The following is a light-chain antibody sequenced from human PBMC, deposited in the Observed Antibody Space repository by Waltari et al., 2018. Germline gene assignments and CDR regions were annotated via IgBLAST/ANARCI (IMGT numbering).Light chain of an antibody. J-gene: IGKJ3*01. Sequence: DIQLTQSPSSLSASAGDTVTITCMASQGISTYLNWYQQKPGKAPKRLIYAASSLESGVPSRFSGSGSGTDFTLTISSLQPEDFATYYCLQYNSHPFTFGPGTKLDIK. CDR3: LQYNSHPFT. CDR1: QGISTY. CDR2: AAS. V-gene: IGKV1-17*01.